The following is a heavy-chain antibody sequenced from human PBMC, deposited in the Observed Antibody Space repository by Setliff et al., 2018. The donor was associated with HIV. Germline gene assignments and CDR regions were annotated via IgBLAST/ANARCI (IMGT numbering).Heavy chain of an antibody. CDR3: VREWVAGESY. Sequence: GESLKISCKGSGYSFTSYWIGWVRQMPGKGLEWMGIIYPGDSDTRYSPSFQGQVTISADKSISTAYLQWNSLEASDTAVYYCVREWVAGESYWGQGTLVTVSS. CDR1: GYSFTSYW. V-gene: IGHV5-51*01. J-gene: IGHJ4*02. CDR2: IYPGDSDT. D-gene: IGHD6-19*01.